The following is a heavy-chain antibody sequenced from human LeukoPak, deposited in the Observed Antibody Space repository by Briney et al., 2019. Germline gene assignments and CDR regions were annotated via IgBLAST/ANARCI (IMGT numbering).Heavy chain of an antibody. V-gene: IGHV3-66*01. CDR3: ARERRQWLTPSRYFQH. D-gene: IGHD6-19*01. J-gene: IGHJ1*01. Sequence: PGGSLRLSCAASGFTVSSNYMSWVRQAPGKALEWVSVIYSGGSTYYADSVKGRFAISRDNPKNTLYLQMNSLRAEDTAVYYCARERRQWLTPSRYFQHWGQGTLVTVSS. CDR2: IYSGGST. CDR1: GFTVSSNY.